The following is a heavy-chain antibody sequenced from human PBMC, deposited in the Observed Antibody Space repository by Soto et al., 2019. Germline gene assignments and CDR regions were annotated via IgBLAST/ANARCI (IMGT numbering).Heavy chain of an antibody. Sequence: QLQLQESGSGLVKPSQTLSLTCAVSGGSISSGGYSWSWIRQPPGKGLEWIGYIYHSGSTYYNPSLKGRATISVDRSKHQFSLKLSSVTAADSAVYYCAGVRGPYCGGECYPPTPNWFDPWGQGTLVTVSS. CDR2: IYHSGST. D-gene: IGHD2-21*01. CDR3: AGVRGPYCGGECYPPTPNWFDP. V-gene: IGHV4-30-2*01. CDR1: GGSISSGGYS. J-gene: IGHJ5*02.